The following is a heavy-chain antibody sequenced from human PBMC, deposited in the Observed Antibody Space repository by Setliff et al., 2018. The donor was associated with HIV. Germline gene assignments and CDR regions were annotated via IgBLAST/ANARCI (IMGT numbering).Heavy chain of an antibody. CDR2: IYYSGST. Sequence: PSETLSLTCTVSGGSTSSYYWSWIRQPPGKGLEWIGYIYYSGSTNYNPSLKSRVTISVDTSKNQFSLKLTSVTAADTAVYYCARGRPDDSVGFGYWGQGTLVTVSS. V-gene: IGHV4-59*01. CDR3: ARGRPDDSVGFGY. D-gene: IGHD3-22*01. J-gene: IGHJ4*02. CDR1: GGSTSSYY.